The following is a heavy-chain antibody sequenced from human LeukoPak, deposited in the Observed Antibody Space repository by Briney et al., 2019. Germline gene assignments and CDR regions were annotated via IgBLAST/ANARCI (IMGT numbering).Heavy chain of an antibody. CDR2: INTSGATT. CDR1: GYTFSRHY. CDR3: ARGLESSGWYGMDV. Sequence: ASVNVSFKTSGYTFSRHYIHWVRQAPGQGLEWLGIINTSGATTRYGQNFKGRVAATRDTSTSTVYMEMSSLNSEDTAVYYCARGLESSGWYGMDVWGQGTTIIVSS. D-gene: IGHD6-19*01. V-gene: IGHV1-46*01. J-gene: IGHJ6*02.